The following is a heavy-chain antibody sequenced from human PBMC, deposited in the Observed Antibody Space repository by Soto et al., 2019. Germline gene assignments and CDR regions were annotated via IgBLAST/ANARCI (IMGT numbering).Heavy chain of an antibody. CDR3: AKSFRSGLLWFGELSTVDY. Sequence: EVQVLESGGGLVQPGGSLRLSCAASGFTFSSYAMSWVRQAPGKGLEWVSAISDSGDRTYYTDSVKGRFTISRDNSKNTLYLQMNSLRAEDTAVYYWAKSFRSGLLWFGELSTVDYWGQGTLVTVSS. V-gene: IGHV3-23*01. CDR2: ISDSGDRT. J-gene: IGHJ4*02. CDR1: GFTFSSYA. D-gene: IGHD3-10*01.